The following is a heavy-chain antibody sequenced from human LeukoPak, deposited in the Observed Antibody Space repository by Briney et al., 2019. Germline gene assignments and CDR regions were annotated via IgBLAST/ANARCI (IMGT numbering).Heavy chain of an antibody. J-gene: IGHJ3*02. CDR1: GGSISSYY. V-gene: IGHV4-59*01. Sequence: SETLSLTCTFSGGSISSYYWSWIRQPPGKGLEWIGYIYYSGSTNYNPSLKSRVTISVDTSKNQFSLKLSSVTAADTAVYYCVGYCSSTSCYRSDSFDTWGQGTMVTVSS. D-gene: IGHD2-2*02. CDR2: IYYSGST. CDR3: VGYCSSTSCYRSDSFDT.